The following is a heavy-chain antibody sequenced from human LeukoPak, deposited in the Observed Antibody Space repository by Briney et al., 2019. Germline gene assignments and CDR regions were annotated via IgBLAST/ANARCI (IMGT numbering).Heavy chain of an antibody. V-gene: IGHV3-15*01. CDR1: GFTFSNAW. J-gene: IGHJ3*01. D-gene: IGHD4-11*01. Sequence: GGSLRLSCTASGFTFSNAWMTWVRQAPGKGLDWVGRIRSKTDGGTTEYAAPVKGRFTISRDDSKNTLYLQMNSLETEDTAVYYCTPADDSLWGQGTMVTVSS. CDR3: TPADDSL. CDR2: IRSKTDGGTT.